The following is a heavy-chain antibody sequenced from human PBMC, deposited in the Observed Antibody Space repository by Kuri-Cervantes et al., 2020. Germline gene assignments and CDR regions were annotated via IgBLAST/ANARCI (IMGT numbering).Heavy chain of an antibody. D-gene: IGHD6-13*01. CDR2: IKQDGSEK. Sequence: GESLKISCEASGFTISNYRMSWVRQAPGRGLEWVANIKQDGSEKYYVDSVKGRFTISRDNAKNSLYLQMNSLRVEDMAVYYCARDLAAAPGNYYFDSWGQGTLVTVSS. CDR1: GFTISNYR. V-gene: IGHV3-7*01. J-gene: IGHJ4*02. CDR3: ARDLAAAPGNYYFDS.